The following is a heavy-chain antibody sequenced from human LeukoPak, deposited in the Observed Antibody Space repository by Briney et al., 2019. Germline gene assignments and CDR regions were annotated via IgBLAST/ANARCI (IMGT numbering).Heavy chain of an antibody. V-gene: IGHV4-59*12. CDR3: ARLPPYSSSWYFDY. J-gene: IGHJ4*02. CDR1: GGSISSYY. D-gene: IGHD6-13*01. CDR2: IYNSGST. Sequence: SETLSLTCTVSGGSISSYYWSWIRQPPGKGLEWIGYIYNSGSTNYNPSLKSRVTISVDTSKNQFSLKLSSVTAADTAVYYCARLPPYSSSWYFDYWGQGTLVTVSS.